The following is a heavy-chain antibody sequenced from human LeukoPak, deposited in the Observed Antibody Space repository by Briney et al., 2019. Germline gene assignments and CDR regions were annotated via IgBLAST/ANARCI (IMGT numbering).Heavy chain of an antibody. Sequence: GGSLRLSCAASGFTFSSYSMNWVRQAPGKGLEWVSYISSSSSTIYYADSVKGRFTISRDNAKNSLYLQMNSLRDEDTAVYYCAFYDTRSRYYFDYWGQGTLVTVSS. CDR2: ISSSSSTI. CDR3: AFYDTRSRYYFDY. CDR1: GFTFSSYS. J-gene: IGHJ4*02. V-gene: IGHV3-48*02. D-gene: IGHD3-22*01.